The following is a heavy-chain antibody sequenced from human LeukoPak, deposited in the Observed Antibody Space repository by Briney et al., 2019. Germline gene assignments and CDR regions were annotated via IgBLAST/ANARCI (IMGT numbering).Heavy chain of an antibody. CDR3: ARAFRSYSSSSPPFFDY. V-gene: IGHV3-30*04. D-gene: IGHD6-6*01. CDR1: GFTFSSYA. Sequence: GGSLRLSCAASGFTFSSYAMHWVRQAPGKGLEWVAVISCDGSNKYYADSVKGRFTISRDNSKNTLYLQMNSLRAEDTAVYYCARAFRSYSSSSPPFFDYWGQGTLVTVSS. J-gene: IGHJ4*02. CDR2: ISCDGSNK.